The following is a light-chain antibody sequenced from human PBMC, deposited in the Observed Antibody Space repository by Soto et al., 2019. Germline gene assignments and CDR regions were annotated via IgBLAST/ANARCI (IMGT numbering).Light chain of an antibody. CDR3: QQYGTSPWT. V-gene: IGKV3-20*01. CDR2: IAS. J-gene: IGKJ1*01. Sequence: EIVLTQSPGTLSLFAGERATLTCRATQSISSNYLAWYQQRPGQAPRLLIYIASRRATGIPDRFSGSGSGTDFTLTISRLEPEDSALYYCQQYGTSPWTFGQGTNVEIK. CDR1: QSISSNY.